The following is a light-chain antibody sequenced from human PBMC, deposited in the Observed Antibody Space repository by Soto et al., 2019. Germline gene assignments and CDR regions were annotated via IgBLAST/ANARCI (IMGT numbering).Light chain of an antibody. CDR2: LGS. CDR1: QILLHSNGYNY. Sequence: DIWSTQSPLSLPVTPVDRASISCMSSQILLHSNGYNYLDWYLQKPGQSPQLLIYLGSNRASGVPDRFSGSGSGTDFTLKISRVEAEDVGVYYCMQALQTITFGQGTRLEIK. V-gene: IGKV2-28*01. CDR3: MQALQTIT. J-gene: IGKJ5*01.